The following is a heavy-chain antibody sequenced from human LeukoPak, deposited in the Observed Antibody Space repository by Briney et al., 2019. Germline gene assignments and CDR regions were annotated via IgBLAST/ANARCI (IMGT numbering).Heavy chain of an antibody. D-gene: IGHD3-3*01. CDR1: GYTFTGYY. CDR3: ARGPYDFWSGYYHKRFDY. V-gene: IGHV1-69*13. Sequence: ASVKVSCKASGYTFTGYYMHWVRQAPGQGLEWMGGIIPIFGTANYAQKFQGRVTITADESTSTAYMELSSLRSEDTAVYYCARGPYDFWSGYYHKRFDYWGQGTLVTVSS. CDR2: IIPIFGTA. J-gene: IGHJ4*02.